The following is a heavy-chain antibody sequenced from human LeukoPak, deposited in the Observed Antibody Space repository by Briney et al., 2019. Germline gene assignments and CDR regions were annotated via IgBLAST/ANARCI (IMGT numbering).Heavy chain of an antibody. J-gene: IGHJ4*02. CDR1: GGSISSGDYY. D-gene: IGHD5-18*01. CDR2: IYYSGST. Sequence: PSETLSLTCTVSGGSISSGDYYWSWIRQPPGKGLEWIGYIYYSGSTYYNPSLKSRVTISVDTSKNQFSLKLSSVTAADTAVYYCARLRYTYGPFDYWGQGILVTVSS. V-gene: IGHV4-30-4*01. CDR3: ARLRYTYGPFDY.